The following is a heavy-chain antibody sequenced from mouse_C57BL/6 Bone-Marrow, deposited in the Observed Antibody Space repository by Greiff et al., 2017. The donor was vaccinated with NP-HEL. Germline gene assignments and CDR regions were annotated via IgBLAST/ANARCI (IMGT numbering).Heavy chain of an antibody. CDR1: GFTFSSYA. CDR2: ISDGGSYT. J-gene: IGHJ3*01. CDR3: ARGDGNYGAY. V-gene: IGHV5-4*03. D-gene: IGHD2-1*01. Sequence: EVKLVESGGGLVKPGGSLKLSCAASGFTFSSYAMSWVRQTPEKRLEWVATISDGGSYTYYPDNVKGRFTISRDNAKNNLYLQMSHLKSETTAVYYCARGDGNYGAYWGQGTLVTVSA.